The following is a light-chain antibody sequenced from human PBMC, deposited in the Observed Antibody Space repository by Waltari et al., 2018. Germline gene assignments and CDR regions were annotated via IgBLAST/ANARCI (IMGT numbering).Light chain of an antibody. V-gene: IGLV2-14*01. CDR2: EVS. Sequence: QSALTQPASLSGSPGQSITISCTGTSSDVGAFNYVPWYQQHPGKAPKAIIYEVSNRPSGVSPRFSGSKSGNTASLTISGLQAVDEADYYCNSYTTTSARVFGGGTRLTVL. J-gene: IGLJ3*02. CDR1: SSDVGAFNY. CDR3: NSYTTTSARV.